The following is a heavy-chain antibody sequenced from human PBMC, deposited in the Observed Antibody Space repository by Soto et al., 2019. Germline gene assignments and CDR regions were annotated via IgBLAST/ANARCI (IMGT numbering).Heavy chain of an antibody. D-gene: IGHD3-9*01. CDR1: GGSISSYY. Sequence: SETLSLTCTVSGGSISSYYWSWIRQPPGKGLEWIRYIYYSGSTNYNPSLKSRVTISVDTSKNHFSLKLSSVTAADTAVYYCARRPWNDISLDYYYYMDVWGKGTTVTVSS. CDR2: IYYSGST. V-gene: IGHV4-59*01. CDR3: ARRPWNDISLDYYYYMDV. J-gene: IGHJ6*03.